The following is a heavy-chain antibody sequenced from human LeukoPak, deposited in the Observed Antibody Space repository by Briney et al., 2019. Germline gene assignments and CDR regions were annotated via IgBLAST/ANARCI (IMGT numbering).Heavy chain of an antibody. CDR3: ANGGSMAHEKIHN. Sequence: PGGSLRLSCAASGFTFSSYAMSWVRQAPGKGLEWVSSISDTGGYTYYADSMKGRFTISRDNSKNTLYLQMNSLRAEDTAVYHCANGGSMAHEKIHNWGQGTLVTVSS. J-gene: IGHJ4*02. CDR2: ISDTGGYT. V-gene: IGHV3-23*01. D-gene: IGHD2/OR15-2a*01. CDR1: GFTFSSYA.